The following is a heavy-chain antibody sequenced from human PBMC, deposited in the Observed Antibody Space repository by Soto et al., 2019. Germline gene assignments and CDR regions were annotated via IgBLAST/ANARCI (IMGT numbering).Heavy chain of an antibody. CDR1: GGTFSSYA. J-gene: IGHJ6*02. CDR3: ARYCSGGSCYSGYYYYGMDV. Sequence: WASVKVSCKASGGTFSSYAISWVRQAPGQGLEWMGGIIPIFGTANYAQKFQGRVTITADESTSTAYMELSSLRSEDTAVYYCARYCSGGSCYSGYYYYGMDVWGQ. D-gene: IGHD2-15*01. CDR2: IIPIFGTA. V-gene: IGHV1-69*13.